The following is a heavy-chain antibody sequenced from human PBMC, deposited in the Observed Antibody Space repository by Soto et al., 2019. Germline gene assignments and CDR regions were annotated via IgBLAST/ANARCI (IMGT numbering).Heavy chain of an antibody. V-gene: IGHV1-3*01. CDR3: ARDRLLWFGEPYFDY. CDR1: GYTFTSYS. D-gene: IGHD3-10*01. J-gene: IGHJ4*02. CDR2: INPDTGNT. Sequence: ASVKVSCKASGYTFTSYSIHWVRQAPGQRLEWMGWINPDTGNTKYSQNFQGRVTITRDTSASTAYMELSSLTSEDTAVYYCARDRLLWFGEPYFDYWGQGTLVTVSS.